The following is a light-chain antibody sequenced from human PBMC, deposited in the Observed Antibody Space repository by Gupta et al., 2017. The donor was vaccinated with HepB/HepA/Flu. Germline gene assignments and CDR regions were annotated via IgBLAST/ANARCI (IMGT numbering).Light chain of an antibody. J-gene: IGKJ5*01. CDR3: HQGSHWPIT. Sequence: EIVLTQSPATLSLSPGERATLSCRASESVSSYLAWYQQKPGQAPRLLIYDAFNRATGIPARFSGSGSGTDFTLTISRVEPEDFAVYYCHQGSHWPITFGQGTRLEIK. CDR1: ESVSSY. CDR2: DAF. V-gene: IGKV3-11*01.